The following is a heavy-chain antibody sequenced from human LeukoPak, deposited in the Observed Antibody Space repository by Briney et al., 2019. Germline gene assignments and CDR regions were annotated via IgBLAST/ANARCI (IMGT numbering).Heavy chain of an antibody. CDR1: GFTFSSYE. D-gene: IGHD2-8*01. CDR2: VSSSGSTI. Sequence: GGSLRLSCAASGFTFSSYEMNWVRQAPGKGLEWVSYVSSSGSTIYYADSVKGRFTISRDNAKNSLYLQMNSLRAEDTAVYYCAREGNDYFDYWGQGTLVTVSS. V-gene: IGHV3-48*03. CDR3: AREGNDYFDY. J-gene: IGHJ4*02.